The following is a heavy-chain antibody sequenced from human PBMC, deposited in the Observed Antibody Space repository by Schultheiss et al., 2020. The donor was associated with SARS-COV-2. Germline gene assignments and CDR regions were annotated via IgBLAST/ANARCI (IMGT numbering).Heavy chain of an antibody. CDR3: AKEPMPYDILTGYYGTSWFDY. J-gene: IGHJ4*02. CDR1: GFTFSSYA. D-gene: IGHD3-9*01. Sequence: GGSLRLSCAASGFTFSSYAMSWVRQAPGKGLEWVSAISGSGGSTYYADSVKGRFTISRDNSKNTLYLQMNSLRAEDTALYYCAKEPMPYDILTGYYGTSWFDYWGQGTLVTVSS. V-gene: IGHV3-23*01. CDR2: ISGSGGST.